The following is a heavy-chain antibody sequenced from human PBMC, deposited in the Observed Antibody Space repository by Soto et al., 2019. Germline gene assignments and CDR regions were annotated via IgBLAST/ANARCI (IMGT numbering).Heavy chain of an antibody. Sequence: PGGSLRLSCAASGFTFSSYAMSWVRQAPGKGLEWVSAISGSGGSTYYADSVKGRFTISRDNSKNTLYLQMNSLRAEDTAVYYCAKKVLRYFDWLSGPVGYWGQGTMVTVYS. CDR3: AKKVLRYFDWLSGPVGY. CDR1: GFTFSSYA. D-gene: IGHD3-9*01. J-gene: IGHJ4*02. CDR2: ISGSGGST. V-gene: IGHV3-23*01.